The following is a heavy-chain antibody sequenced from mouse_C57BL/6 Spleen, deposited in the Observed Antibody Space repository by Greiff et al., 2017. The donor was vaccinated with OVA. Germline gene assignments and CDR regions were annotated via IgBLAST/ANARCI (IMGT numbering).Heavy chain of an antibody. V-gene: IGHV1-82*01. D-gene: IGHD1-1*01. Sequence: VQLQESGPELVKPGASVKISCKASGYAFSSSWMNWVKQRPGKGLEWIGRIYPGDGDTNYNGKFKGKATLTADKASSTAYMQLSSLTSEDSAVYFCAKSQITTVVAGDYFAYWGQGTTLTVSS. J-gene: IGHJ2*01. CDR2: IYPGDGDT. CDR1: GYAFSSSW. CDR3: AKSQITTVVAGDYFAY.